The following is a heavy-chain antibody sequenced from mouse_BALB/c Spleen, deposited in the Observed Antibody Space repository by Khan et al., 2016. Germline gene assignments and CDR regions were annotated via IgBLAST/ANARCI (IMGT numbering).Heavy chain of an antibody. J-gene: IGHJ3*01. CDR2: IDPANDNT. V-gene: IGHV14-3*02. CDR1: GFNIKDTY. D-gene: IGHD2-2*01. CDR3: SRGMYGYGFAY. Sequence: VQLKQSGAELVKPGASVKLSCTASGFNIKDTYIHWVKQRPEQGLEWIGRIDPANDNTKYDPRFQGKATITADTSSNTAYLQLSSLTSEDTAVYFCSRGMYGYGFAYWGQGTLVSVSA.